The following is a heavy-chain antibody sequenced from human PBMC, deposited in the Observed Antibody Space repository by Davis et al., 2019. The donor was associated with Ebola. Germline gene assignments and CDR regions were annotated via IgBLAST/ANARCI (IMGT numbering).Heavy chain of an antibody. Sequence: GGSLRLSCAASGFTFSHNAMNWVRQAPGKGLEWVSTISGSGTYTYYADSVKGRFTISRDNSKNTLYLQMNSLRAEDTAVYYCAKHPYSSSWYYFDYWGQGTLVTVSS. V-gene: IGHV3-23*01. CDR2: ISGSGTYT. CDR3: AKHPYSSSWYYFDY. CDR1: GFTFSHNA. D-gene: IGHD6-13*01. J-gene: IGHJ4*02.